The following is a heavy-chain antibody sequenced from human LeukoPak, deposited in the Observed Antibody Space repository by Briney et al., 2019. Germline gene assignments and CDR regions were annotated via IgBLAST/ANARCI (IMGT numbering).Heavy chain of an antibody. V-gene: IGHV5-51*01. D-gene: IGHD5-18*01. Sequence: GESLKISCKGSGYSFTSYWIGWVRQMPGKGLECMGIMYTGDSDTRYSPYFQGQVTSSADKSISTAYLQWSSLKASDTAMYYCARVKKRIQLWLDYWGQGTLVTVSS. CDR3: ARVKKRIQLWLDY. J-gene: IGHJ4*02. CDR1: GYSFTSYW. CDR2: MYTGDSDT.